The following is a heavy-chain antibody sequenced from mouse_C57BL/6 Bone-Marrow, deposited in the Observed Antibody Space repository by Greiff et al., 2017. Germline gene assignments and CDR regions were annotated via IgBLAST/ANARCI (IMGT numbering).Heavy chain of an antibody. CDR3: AREVLRRGYFDV. CDR1: GYTFTDYN. D-gene: IGHD1-2*01. V-gene: IGHV1-18*01. Sequence: EVQLQESGPELVKPGASVKIPCKASGYTFTDYNMDWVKQSHGKSLEWIGDINPNNGGTIYNQKFKGKATLTVDKSSSTAYMELRSLTSEDTAVYYCAREVLRRGYFDVWGTGTTVTVSS. CDR2: INPNNGGT. J-gene: IGHJ1*03.